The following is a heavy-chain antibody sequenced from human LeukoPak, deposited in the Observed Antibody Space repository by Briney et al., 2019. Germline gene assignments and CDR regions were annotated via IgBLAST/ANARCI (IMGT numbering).Heavy chain of an antibody. Sequence: PGGSLRLSCAASGFTFSSYAMHWVRQAPGKGLEWVAVISYDGSNKYYADSVKGRFTISRDNSKNTLYLQMNSLRAEDTAVYYCAREASGDPSDAFDIWGQGTMVTVSS. CDR3: AREASGDPSDAFDI. CDR2: ISYDGSNK. V-gene: IGHV3-30-3*01. CDR1: GFTFSSYA. J-gene: IGHJ3*02.